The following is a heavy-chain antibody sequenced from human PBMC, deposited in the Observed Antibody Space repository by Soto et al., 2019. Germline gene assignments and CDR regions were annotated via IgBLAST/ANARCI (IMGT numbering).Heavy chain of an antibody. J-gene: IGHJ2*01. D-gene: IGHD3-10*01. CDR1: GGSISSGGYY. Sequence: QVQLQESGPGLVKPSQTLSLTCTVSGGSISSGGYYWSWIRQHPGKGLEWIGYIYYSGSTYYNPSLKSRVTSSVDTSKNQFSLKLSSVTAADTAVYYCARSLLPLLWFGDPREGYWYFDLWGRGTLVTVSS. V-gene: IGHV4-31*03. CDR2: IYYSGST. CDR3: ARSLLPLLWFGDPREGYWYFDL.